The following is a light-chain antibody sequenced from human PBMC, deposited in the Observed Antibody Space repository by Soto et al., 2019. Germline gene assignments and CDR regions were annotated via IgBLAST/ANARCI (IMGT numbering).Light chain of an antibody. CDR2: SAS. J-gene: IGKJ4*01. CDR1: QDIAGY. V-gene: IGKV1-16*01. CDR3: QQYNHRPLT. Sequence: DVRMTQSPSSLSASVGDSVTISCRASQDIAGYLAWFQQKPGKAPRSLIFSASTLHSGVPSRFSGSASGTDFTLTITNLQPEDFATYYCQQYNHRPLTFGGGTKVEIK.